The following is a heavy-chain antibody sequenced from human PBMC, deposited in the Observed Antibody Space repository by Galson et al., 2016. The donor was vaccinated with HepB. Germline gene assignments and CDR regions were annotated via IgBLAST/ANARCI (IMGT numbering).Heavy chain of an antibody. Sequence: SETLSLTCSVFGGSISSYNWWTWVRQSPGQGLEWIGEIFHTGSATYNPSLKSRVTISMDKSKRQVSLTMKSVTAADTAVYYCAPLGYCRGGLCHKVSWGQGKLVTVSS. CDR2: IFHTGSA. CDR3: APLGYCRGGLCHKVS. V-gene: IGHV4-4*02. D-gene: IGHD2-15*01. CDR1: GGSISSYNW. J-gene: IGHJ5*02.